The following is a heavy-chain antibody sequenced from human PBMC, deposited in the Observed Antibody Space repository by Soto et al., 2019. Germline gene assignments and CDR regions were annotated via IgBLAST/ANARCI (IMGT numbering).Heavy chain of an antibody. D-gene: IGHD6-13*01. Sequence: EVQLLESGGGLVQPGGSLRLSCAASGFTLSSYAMSWVRQAPGKGLEWVSGISGSGDSTNFADSVKGRFTISRDNSKNTLYLQMNSLTAEDTAVYYCAKFGTPRAHYYYNFGMDVWGQGTTVTVSS. J-gene: IGHJ6*02. CDR2: ISGSGDST. CDR3: AKFGTPRAHYYYNFGMDV. CDR1: GFTLSSYA. V-gene: IGHV3-23*01.